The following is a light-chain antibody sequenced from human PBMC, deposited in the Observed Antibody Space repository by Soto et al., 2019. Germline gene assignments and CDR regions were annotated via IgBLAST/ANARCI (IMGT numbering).Light chain of an antibody. Sequence: EIMMTQSPATFSVSPGERAILSCRASQSVSSNLAWYQQKPGQAPRLLIYGASSRATDIPDSFSASGSGTDFTLTISRLEPDDSAVYYCHHYDSSPPYTFGQGTRLEIK. J-gene: IGKJ5*01. CDR3: HHYDSSPPYT. CDR1: QSVSSN. V-gene: IGKV3-20*01. CDR2: GAS.